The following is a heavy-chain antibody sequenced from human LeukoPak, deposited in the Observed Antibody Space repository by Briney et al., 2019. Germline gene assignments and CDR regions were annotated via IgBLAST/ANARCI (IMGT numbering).Heavy chain of an antibody. V-gene: IGHV3-53*01. CDR2: IYRGGST. J-gene: IGHJ4*02. Sequence: GGSLRLSRAPSGLTVSSNYSSWARQARGKGLEWVSVIYRGGSTYYADSVKDRFTILRDNSKNTVYLQMNRLRAEDTALYYCARYCYDSSGYPYYFDYWGQGTLVTVSS. CDR3: ARYCYDSSGYPYYFDY. CDR1: GLTVSSNY. D-gene: IGHD3-22*01.